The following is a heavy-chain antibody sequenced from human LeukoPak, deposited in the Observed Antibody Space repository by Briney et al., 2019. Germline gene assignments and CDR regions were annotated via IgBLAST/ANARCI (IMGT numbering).Heavy chain of an antibody. CDR1: GFTVSSNY. CDR2: IYSGGST. J-gene: IGHJ4*02. CDR3: ARVRRYSSGWYGVY. D-gene: IGHD6-19*01. V-gene: IGHV3-66*02. Sequence: GGSLRLSCAVSGFTVSSNYMSWVRQAPGKGLEWVSVIYSGGSTYYADSVKGRFTISRDNSKNTLYLQMNSLRAEDTAVYYCARVRRYSSGWYGVYWGQGTLVTVSS.